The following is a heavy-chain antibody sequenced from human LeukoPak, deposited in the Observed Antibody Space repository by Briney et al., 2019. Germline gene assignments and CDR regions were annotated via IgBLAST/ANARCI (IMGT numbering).Heavy chain of an antibody. CDR2: IYYSGST. D-gene: IGHD1-14*01. CDR1: GGSISSYY. Sequence: SETLSLTCTVSGGSISSYYWSWIRQPPGKGLEWIGYIYYSGSTNYNPSLKSRVTISVDTSKNQFSLKLSSVTAADTAVYYCARPVGPGEGEPYSYYYYMDVWGKGTTVTISS. J-gene: IGHJ6*03. CDR3: ARPVGPGEGEPYSYYYYMDV. V-gene: IGHV4-59*01.